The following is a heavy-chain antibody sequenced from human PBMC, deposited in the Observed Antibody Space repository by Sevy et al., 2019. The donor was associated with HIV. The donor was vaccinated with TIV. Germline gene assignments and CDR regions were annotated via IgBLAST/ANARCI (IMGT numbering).Heavy chain of an antibody. CDR2: ISTINNYI. Sequence: GGSLRLSCAASGFTFSSYSMNWVRQAPGEGLEWVSSISTINNYIYYADSMKGRFTISSDNAKNSLFLQMNSLRAEDTAVYYCARMGGLTDNGMDVWGQGTTVTVSS. V-gene: IGHV3-21*01. CDR3: ARMGGLTDNGMDV. CDR1: GFTFSSYS. J-gene: IGHJ6*02. D-gene: IGHD6-25*01.